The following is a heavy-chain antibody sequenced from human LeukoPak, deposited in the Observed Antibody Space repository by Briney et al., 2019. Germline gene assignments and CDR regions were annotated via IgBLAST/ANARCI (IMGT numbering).Heavy chain of an antibody. CDR3: ARANWNDPFDY. Sequence: SETLSLTCTVSGGSISSGDYYWSWIRQPPGKGLEWIGYIYYSGSTYYNPSLKSRVTISVDTSKNQFSLKLSSVTAADTAVYYCARANWNDPFDYWGQGTLVTVSS. V-gene: IGHV4-30-4*01. CDR2: IYYSGST. J-gene: IGHJ4*02. CDR1: GGSISSGDYY. D-gene: IGHD1-20*01.